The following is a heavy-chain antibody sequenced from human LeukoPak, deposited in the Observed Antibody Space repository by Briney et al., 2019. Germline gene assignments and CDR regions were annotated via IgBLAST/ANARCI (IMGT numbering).Heavy chain of an antibody. J-gene: IGHJ4*02. D-gene: IGHD6-6*01. CDR3: ARRGYSSSSGLGY. CDR1: GFTFSSYS. Sequence: PGGSLRLSCAASGFTFSSYSMNWVRQAPGKGLEWVSSISSSSSYIYYADSVKGRFTISRDNAKNSLYLQMNSLRAEDTAVYYCARRGYSSSSGLGYWGQGTLVTVSS. CDR2: ISSSSSYI. V-gene: IGHV3-21*01.